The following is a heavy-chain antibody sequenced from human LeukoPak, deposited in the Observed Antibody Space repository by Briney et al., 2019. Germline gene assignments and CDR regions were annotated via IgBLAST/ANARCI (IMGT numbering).Heavy chain of an antibody. D-gene: IGHD1-26*01. CDR3: ARVSGSYYRFDY. J-gene: IGHJ4*02. CDR2: IYYSGST. Sequence: SETLSLTCTVSGGSISSYCWSWIRQPPGKGLEWIGYIYYSGSTNYNPSLKSRVTISVDTSKNQFSLKLSSVTAADTAVYYCARVSGSYYRFDYWGQGTLVTVSS. CDR1: GGSISSYC. V-gene: IGHV4-59*01.